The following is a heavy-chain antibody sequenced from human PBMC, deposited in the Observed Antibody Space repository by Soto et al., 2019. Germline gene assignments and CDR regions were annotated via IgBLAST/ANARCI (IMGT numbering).Heavy chain of an antibody. J-gene: IGHJ6*02. CDR3: ARPIAAAGYYYYGMDV. CDR1: GFTFSSYG. D-gene: IGHD6-13*01. V-gene: IGHV3-33*01. Sequence: PGGSLRLSCAASGFTFSSYGMHWVRQAPGKGLEWVAVIWYDGSNKYYTDSVKGRFTISRDNSKNTLYLQMNSLRAEDTAVYYCARPIAAAGYYYYGMDVWGQGTTVTVSS. CDR2: IWYDGSNK.